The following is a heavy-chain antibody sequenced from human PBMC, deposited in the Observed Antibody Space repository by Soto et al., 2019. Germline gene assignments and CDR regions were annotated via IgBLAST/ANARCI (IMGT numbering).Heavy chain of an antibody. CDR2: ISSSSTNI. J-gene: IGHJ4*02. V-gene: IGHV3-21*02. CDR3: ARVASVISLDS. Sequence: EVQLVEAGGVLVKPGGSLRLSCAAAGFTFSRFGMTWVRQAPGKGLEWVSSISSSSTNIFYAGSVKGRFTISRDNAKNSLYLQLNSLRADDTAVYYCARVASVISLDSWGQGTLVTVSS. CDR1: GFTFSRFG. D-gene: IGHD2-21*01.